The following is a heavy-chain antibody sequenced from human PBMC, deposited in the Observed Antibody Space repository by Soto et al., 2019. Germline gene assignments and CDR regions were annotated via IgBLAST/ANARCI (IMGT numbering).Heavy chain of an antibody. CDR2: IDPSDSQT. CDR1: GYSFAGYW. D-gene: IGHD3-22*01. J-gene: IGHJ4*02. CDR3: ARQIYDSDTGPNFQYYFDA. V-gene: IGHV5-10-1*01. Sequence: GESLKISCKGSGYSFAGYWITWVRQKPGKGLEWMGRIDPSDSQTYYSPSFRGHVTISVTKSITTVFLQWSSLRASDTAMYYCARQIYDSDTGPNFQYYFDAWGQGTPVTVSS.